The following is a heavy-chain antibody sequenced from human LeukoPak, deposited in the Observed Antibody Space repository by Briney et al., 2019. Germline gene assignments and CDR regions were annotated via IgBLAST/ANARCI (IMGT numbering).Heavy chain of an antibody. J-gene: IGHJ4*02. CDR1: GYTFTSYG. CDR3: AREGLSSGSHDFDY. D-gene: IGHD3-10*01. CDR2: IIPIFGTA. V-gene: IGHV1-69*13. Sequence: ASVKVSCKASGYTFTSYGISWVRQAPGQGLEWMGGIIPIFGTANYAQKFQGRVTITADESTSTAYMELSSLRSEDTAVYYCAREGLSSGSHDFDYWGQGTLVTVSS.